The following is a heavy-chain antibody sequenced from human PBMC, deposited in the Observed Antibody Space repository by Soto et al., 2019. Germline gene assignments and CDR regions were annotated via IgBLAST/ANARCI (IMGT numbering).Heavy chain of an antibody. CDR3: ARLSITMVRGVIIQNYYYYYMDV. Sequence: ETLSLTCAVYGGSFSGYYWSWIRQPPGKGLEWIGEINHSGSTNYNPSLKSRVTISVDTSKNQFSLKLSSVTAADTAVYYCARLSITMVRGVIIQNYYYYYMDVWGKGTTVTVSS. J-gene: IGHJ6*03. CDR2: INHSGST. CDR1: GGSFSGYY. V-gene: IGHV4-34*01. D-gene: IGHD3-10*01.